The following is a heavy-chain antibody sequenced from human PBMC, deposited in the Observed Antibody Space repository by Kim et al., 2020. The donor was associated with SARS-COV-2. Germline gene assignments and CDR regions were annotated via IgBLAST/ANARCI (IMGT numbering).Heavy chain of an antibody. CDR2: IYGAGTST. J-gene: IGHJ4*02. V-gene: IGHV3-23*03. CDR1: GFDFNTNA. Sequence: GGSLRLSCAASGFDFNTNAMTWVRQAPGKGLEWVSVIYGAGTSTSYADSVRGRFTISRDNSKNTVFLQMNSLRADDTAVYYCAKDKSDINNGWYASDFWGQGTLVTVSS. D-gene: IGHD6-19*01. CDR3: AKDKSDINNGWYASDF.